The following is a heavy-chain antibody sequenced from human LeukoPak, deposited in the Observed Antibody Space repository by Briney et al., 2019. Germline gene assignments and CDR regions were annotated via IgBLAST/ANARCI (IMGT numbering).Heavy chain of an antibody. V-gene: IGHV4-59*01. D-gene: IGHD3-22*01. CDR2: IYYSGST. Sequence: SETLSLTCTVSGGSISSYYWSWIRQPPGKGLEWIGYIYYSGSTNYNPSLKSRVTISVDTSKNQFSLKLSSVTAADTAVYYCARDYDSSGYYAFDIWGQGTMVAVSS. J-gene: IGHJ3*02. CDR1: GGSISSYY. CDR3: ARDYDSSGYYAFDI.